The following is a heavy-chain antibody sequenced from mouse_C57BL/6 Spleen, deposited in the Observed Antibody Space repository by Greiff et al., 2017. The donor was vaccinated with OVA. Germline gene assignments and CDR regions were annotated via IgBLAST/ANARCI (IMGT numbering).Heavy chain of an antibody. J-gene: IGHJ4*01. CDR2: IDPETGGT. CDR1: GYTFTDYE. V-gene: IGHV1-15*01. D-gene: IGHD1-1*01. CDR3: TRSTVVGAMDY. Sequence: VQLQQSGAELVRPGASVTLSCKASGYTFTDYEMHWVKQTPVHGLEWIGAIDPETGGTAYNQKFKGKAILTADKSSSTAYMELRSLTSEDSAVYYCTRSTVVGAMDYWGQGTSVTVSS.